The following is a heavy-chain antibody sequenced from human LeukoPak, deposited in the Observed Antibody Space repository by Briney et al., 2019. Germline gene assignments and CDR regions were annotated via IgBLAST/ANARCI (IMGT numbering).Heavy chain of an antibody. CDR1: GLTFSSYS. D-gene: IGHD2-2*01. J-gene: IGHJ6*02. CDR2: ISSSSSYI. Sequence: GGSLRLSCAASGLTFSSYSMNWVRQAPGKGLEWVSSISSSSSYIYYADSVKGRFTISRDNAKNSLYLQMNSLRAEDTAVYYCARDYLYQLLAYYYGMDVWGQGTTVTVSS. V-gene: IGHV3-21*01. CDR3: ARDYLYQLLAYYYGMDV.